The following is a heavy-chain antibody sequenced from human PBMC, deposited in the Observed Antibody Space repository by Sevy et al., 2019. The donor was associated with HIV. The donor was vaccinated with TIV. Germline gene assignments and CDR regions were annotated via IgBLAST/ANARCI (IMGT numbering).Heavy chain of an antibody. V-gene: IGHV3-7*03. CDR3: ARGYYAMDV. J-gene: IGHJ6*02. CDR1: DFIFENYW. CDR2: IKLDGSDK. Sequence: GGYLRLSCGASDFIFENYWMTWVRQTSGQGLEWVATIKLDGSDKYYGDSVKGRFTISRDNSKKSLYLQMNSLRAEDTAVYYCARGYYAMDVWGQGTTVTVSS.